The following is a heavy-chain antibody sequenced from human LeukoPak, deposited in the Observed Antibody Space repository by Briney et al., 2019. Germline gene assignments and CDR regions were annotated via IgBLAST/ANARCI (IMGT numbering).Heavy chain of an antibody. D-gene: IGHD5-12*01. V-gene: IGHV3-23*01. CDR3: AKDLSTGYDGRHYYCYTDG. CDR1: RFSFSSYA. CDR2: LSGSGDST. Sequence: GGGLRLSCAPSRFSFSSYALSWVSPAPPKGVEGVSTLSGSGDSTQYADSVKGRFTHSRENSKNTLYLQMNSLRDEDHAVFFCAKDLSTGYDGRHYYCYTDGSGKGTTVTASS. J-gene: IGHJ6*03.